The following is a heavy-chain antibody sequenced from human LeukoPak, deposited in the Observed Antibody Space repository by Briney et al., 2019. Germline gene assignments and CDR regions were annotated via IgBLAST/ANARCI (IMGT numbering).Heavy chain of an antibody. Sequence: SETLFLTCTVSGGSISSSSYYWGWIRQPPGKGLEWIGSIYYSGSTYYNPSLKSRVTISVDTSKNQFSLKLSSVTAADAAVYYCARVRPFITMVRGVFDYWGQGTLVTVSS. V-gene: IGHV4-39*07. D-gene: IGHD3-10*01. J-gene: IGHJ4*02. CDR2: IYYSGST. CDR1: GGSISSSSYY. CDR3: ARVRPFITMVRGVFDY.